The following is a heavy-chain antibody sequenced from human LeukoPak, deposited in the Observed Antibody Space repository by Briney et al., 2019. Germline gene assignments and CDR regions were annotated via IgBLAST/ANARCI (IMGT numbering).Heavy chain of an antibody. Sequence: PSETLSLTCTVSGGSISSSSYYWGWIRQPPGKGLEWIGSIYYSGSTYYNPSLKSRVTISVDTSKNQFSLKLSSVTAADTAVYYCARLRVRYDSSGYYLFEVFDYWGQGTLVTVSS. CDR1: GGSISSSSYY. V-gene: IGHV4-39*07. CDR3: ARLRVRYDSSGYYLFEVFDY. CDR2: IYYSGST. D-gene: IGHD3-22*01. J-gene: IGHJ4*02.